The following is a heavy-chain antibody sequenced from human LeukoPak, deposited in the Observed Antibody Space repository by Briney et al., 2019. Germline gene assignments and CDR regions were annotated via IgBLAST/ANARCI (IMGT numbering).Heavy chain of an antibody. Sequence: GESLKISCKGSGYSFPDYWIGWVRQMPGEGLELMGIIYPGDSDTRYSPSFQGQVTISADKSISTTYLQWSSLEASDSGMYYCARPHSSGWYDGMDAFDIWGQGTMVTVSS. CDR3: ARPHSSGWYDGMDAFDI. CDR2: IYPGDSDT. D-gene: IGHD6-19*01. J-gene: IGHJ3*02. CDR1: GYSFPDYW. V-gene: IGHV5-51*01.